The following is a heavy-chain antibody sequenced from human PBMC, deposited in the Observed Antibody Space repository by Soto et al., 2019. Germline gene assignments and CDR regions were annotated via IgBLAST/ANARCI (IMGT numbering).Heavy chain of an antibody. CDR1: GGSISITSYY. Sequence: QLQLQESGPGLVMPSETLSLTCTVSGGSISITSYYWGWIRQPPGKGLEWIGNIYYSGSTYHNPSLQSRVTVSVDTTKNQVYLKVSSVTAADTVMYYCVRQSEYYYATGRAARLYGLDVWGQGTTVTVS. D-gene: IGHD3-10*01. J-gene: IGHJ6*02. CDR2: IYYSGST. CDR3: VRQSEYYYATGRAARLYGLDV. V-gene: IGHV4-39*01.